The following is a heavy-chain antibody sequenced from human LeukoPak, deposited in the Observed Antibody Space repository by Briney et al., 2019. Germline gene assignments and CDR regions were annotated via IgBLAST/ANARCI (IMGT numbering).Heavy chain of an antibody. CDR3: ARGSMIVVARNWFDP. V-gene: IGHV1-2*02. D-gene: IGHD3-22*01. Sequence: SVKVSCKASGYTFTGYYMHWVRQAPGQGLEWMGWINPNSGGTNYAQKFQGRVTMTRDTSISTAYMELSRLRSDDTAVYYCARGSMIVVARNWFDPWGQGTLVTVSS. CDR1: GYTFTGYY. CDR2: INPNSGGT. J-gene: IGHJ5*02.